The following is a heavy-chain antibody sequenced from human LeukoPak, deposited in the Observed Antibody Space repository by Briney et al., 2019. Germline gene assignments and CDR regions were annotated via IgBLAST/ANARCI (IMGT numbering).Heavy chain of an antibody. D-gene: IGHD4-23*01. CDR3: AADYGGSQTAY. V-gene: IGHV3-23*01. CDR1: GFTFSSYA. J-gene: IGHJ4*02. CDR2: ISGSGGST. Sequence: GGSLRLSCAASGFTFSSYAMGWVRQAPGKGLEWVSAISGSGGSTYYADSVKGRFTISRDNSKNTLYLQMNSLRAEDTAVYYCAADYGGSQTAYWGQGTLVTVSS.